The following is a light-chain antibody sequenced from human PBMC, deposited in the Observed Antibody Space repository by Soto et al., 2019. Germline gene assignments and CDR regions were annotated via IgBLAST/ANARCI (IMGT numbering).Light chain of an antibody. CDR1: QSVSSSS. V-gene: IGKV3-20*01. CDR2: EAS. Sequence: EIVLTQSPGTLSLSPGERATLSCRASQSVSSSSLAWYQQNPGQAPRLLIYEASSRATGIPDRFSGSGSGTDFTLTISRLEPEDFATYYCQHYDYLPLFGPGTKVDI. J-gene: IGKJ3*01. CDR3: QHYDYLPL.